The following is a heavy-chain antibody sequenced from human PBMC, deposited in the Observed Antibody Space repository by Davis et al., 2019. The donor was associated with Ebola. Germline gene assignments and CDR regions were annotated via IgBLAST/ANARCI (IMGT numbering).Heavy chain of an antibody. CDR3: ARVSWGLSKAFDN. D-gene: IGHD3-16*01. CDR1: GDSVSGNIPA. Sequence: PSETLLTCAISGDSVSGNIPAWNWIRQSPSRGLEWLGRTYYNSKWYNDYAVSVKSRITFNPDTSKNQFSLHLNSVTPEDTAVYYCARVSWGLSKAFDNWGQGTLVTVSS. J-gene: IGHJ4*02. V-gene: IGHV6-1*01. CDR2: TYYNSKWYN.